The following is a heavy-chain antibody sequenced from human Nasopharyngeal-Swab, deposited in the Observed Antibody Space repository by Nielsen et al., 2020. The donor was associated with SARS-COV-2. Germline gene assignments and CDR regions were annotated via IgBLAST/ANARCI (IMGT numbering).Heavy chain of an antibody. CDR3: ARRSSWYYLDY. V-gene: IGHV4-38-2*01. D-gene: IGHD6-13*01. Sequence: GSLRLSCAVSGYSISSGYYWGWIRQPPGKGLECIGNIYHSGSTYYNPSLKSRVTISVDTSKNQFSLKLSSVTAADTAVYYCARRSSWYYLDYWGQGILVTVSS. J-gene: IGHJ4*02. CDR1: GYSISSGYY. CDR2: IYHSGST.